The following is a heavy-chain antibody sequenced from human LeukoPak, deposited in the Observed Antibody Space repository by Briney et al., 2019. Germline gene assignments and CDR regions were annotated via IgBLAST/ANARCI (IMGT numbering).Heavy chain of an antibody. CDR1: GFTFDDYA. CDR2: ISWNSGSI. CDR3: AKVVGRDGGAFDI. J-gene: IGHJ3*02. D-gene: IGHD5-24*01. Sequence: GGSLRLSCAASGFTFDDYAMHWVRQAPGKGLEWVSGISWNSGSIGYADSVKGRFTISRDNAKNSLYLQMNSLRAEDTALYYCAKVVGRDGGAFDIWGQGTMVTVSS. V-gene: IGHV3-9*01.